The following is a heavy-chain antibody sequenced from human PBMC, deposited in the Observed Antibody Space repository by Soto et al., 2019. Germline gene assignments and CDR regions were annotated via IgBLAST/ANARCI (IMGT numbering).Heavy chain of an antibody. CDR3: ARNPGYYDILTGYYYYYYMDV. CDR1: GYTFTSYA. CDR2: INAGNGNT. Sequence: ASVKVSCKASGYTFTSYAMHWVRQAPGQRLEWMGWINAGNGNTKYAQKLQGRVTMTTDTSTSTAYMELRSLRSDDTAVYYCARNPGYYDILTGYYYYYYMDVWGKGTTVTVSS. V-gene: IGHV1-3*01. J-gene: IGHJ6*03. D-gene: IGHD3-9*01.